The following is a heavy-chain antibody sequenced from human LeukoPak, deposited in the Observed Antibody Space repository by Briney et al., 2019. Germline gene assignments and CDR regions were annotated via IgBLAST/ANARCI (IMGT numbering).Heavy chain of an antibody. CDR3: AAAHFGVDQCYYGMDV. CDR1: GFALSSYA. Sequence: PGGSLGLFRAASGFALSSYAISWVRQAPGKGLEWVSAISGSGPSTYYADSVRGRFIVSRDTSKNTLYLQMNSLRAEDTAVYYCAAAHFGVDQCYYGMDVGGQGTTVTVSS. J-gene: IGHJ6*02. CDR2: ISGSGPST. V-gene: IGHV3-23*01. D-gene: IGHD3-3*01.